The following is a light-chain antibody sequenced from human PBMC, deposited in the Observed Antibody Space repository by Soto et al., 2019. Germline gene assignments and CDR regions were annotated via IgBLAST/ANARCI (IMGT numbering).Light chain of an antibody. CDR2: DAS. CDR1: QAISVS. Sequence: IQMTQSPSTLSASVGDTVTISCRASQAISVSLAWYRQKPGKVPNLLIYDASTLQEGVPSRFSGSGSGTEFTLTVTRLQPDDFATYFCQQYEKYSTFGHGTKVDVK. J-gene: IGKJ1*01. V-gene: IGKV1-5*01. CDR3: QQYEKYST.